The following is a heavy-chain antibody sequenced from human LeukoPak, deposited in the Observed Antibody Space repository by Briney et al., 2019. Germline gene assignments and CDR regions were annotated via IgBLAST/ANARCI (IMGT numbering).Heavy chain of an antibody. Sequence: SVKVSCKASGGTFSSYAISWVRQAPGQGLEWMGRIIPILGIANYAQKFQGRVTITADKSASTAYMELSSLRSEDTAVYYCARLVYCSGGSCYSPGAFDIWGQGTMVTVSS. CDR3: ARLVYCSGGSCYSPGAFDI. V-gene: IGHV1-69*04. CDR2: IIPILGIA. CDR1: GGTFSSYA. J-gene: IGHJ3*02. D-gene: IGHD2-15*01.